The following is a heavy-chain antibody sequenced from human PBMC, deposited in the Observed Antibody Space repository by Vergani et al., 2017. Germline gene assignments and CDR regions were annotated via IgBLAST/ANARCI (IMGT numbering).Heavy chain of an antibody. CDR1: GYTFTSYY. Sequence: QVQLVQSGAEVKKPGASVKVSCKASGYTFTSYYMHWVRQAPGQGLEWMGIINPSGGSTSYAQKFHGRVTMTRYTSTSTVYMELSSMRSEDTAVYYCSRGWYCDSIVYWADWGQGTMVTVAS. V-gene: IGHV1-46*03. CDR3: SRGWYCDSIVYWAD. CDR2: INPSGGST. D-gene: IGHD3-22*01. J-gene: IGHJ4*02.